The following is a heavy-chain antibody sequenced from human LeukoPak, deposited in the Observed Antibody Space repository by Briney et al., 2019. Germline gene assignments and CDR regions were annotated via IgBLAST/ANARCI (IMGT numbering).Heavy chain of an antibody. CDR3: AKDPLVRGLTYDY. Sequence: PGGSLRLSCAASGFTFNRYAMTWVRQAPGKGLEWVSAISGSGRSTYYADSMKGRFTISRDNSKNTLYLQMNSLRAEDTAVYYCAKDPLVRGLTYDYWGQGTLVTVSS. V-gene: IGHV3-23*01. CDR1: GFTFNRYA. CDR2: ISGSGRST. J-gene: IGHJ4*02. D-gene: IGHD3-10*01.